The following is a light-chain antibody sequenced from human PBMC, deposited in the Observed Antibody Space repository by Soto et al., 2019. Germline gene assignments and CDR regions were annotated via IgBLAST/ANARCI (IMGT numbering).Light chain of an antibody. CDR2: WAS. J-gene: IGKJ4*01. V-gene: IGKV4-1*01. Sequence: DIVMTQSPDSLAVSLGERATINCKSTQSVLFSSNNKTYLGWYQQKAGQPPKLLISWASTRESGVPDRFSGSGSGTDFTLTISSLQAEDVAVYYCQQYYSTPPTFGGGTKVEI. CDR1: QSVLFSSNNKTY. CDR3: QQYYSTPPT.